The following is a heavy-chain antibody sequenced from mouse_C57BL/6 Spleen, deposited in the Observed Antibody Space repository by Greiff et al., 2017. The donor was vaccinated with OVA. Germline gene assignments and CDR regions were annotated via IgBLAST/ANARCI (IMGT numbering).Heavy chain of an antibody. Sequence: EVQLVESGGGLVKPGGSLKLSCAASGFTFSSYTMSWVRQTPEKRLEWVATISGGGGNTYYPDSVKGRFTISRDNAKNTLYLQMSSLRSEDTALYYCARHYGYDLYYAMDYWGQGTSVTVSS. V-gene: IGHV5-9*01. J-gene: IGHJ4*01. CDR1: GFTFSSYT. CDR2: ISGGGGNT. D-gene: IGHD2-2*01. CDR3: ARHYGYDLYYAMDY.